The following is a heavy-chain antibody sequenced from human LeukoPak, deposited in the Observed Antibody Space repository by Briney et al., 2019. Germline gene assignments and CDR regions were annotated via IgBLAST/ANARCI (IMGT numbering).Heavy chain of an antibody. CDR2: INPSGGT. V-gene: IGHV4-34*01. CDR3: ARANRKAFDI. D-gene: IGHD4/OR15-4a*01. Sequence: SETLSLTCAVYGGSFNAHYWGWFRQPPGKGLEWIGEINPSGGTNYNPSLKSRVTISIDTSKNQFSLRLNSVTAADTAVYYCARANRKAFDIWGHGTTVTVSS. J-gene: IGHJ3*02. CDR1: GGSFNAHY.